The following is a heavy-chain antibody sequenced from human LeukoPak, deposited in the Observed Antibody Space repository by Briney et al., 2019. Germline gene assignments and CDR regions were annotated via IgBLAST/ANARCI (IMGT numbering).Heavy chain of an antibody. CDR2: IYSGGST. D-gene: IGHD3-9*01. CDR3: ASGRTPTYYDILTGYGRGGTFDY. V-gene: IGHV3-53*01. Sequence: GGSLRLSCAASGFTVSSNYMSWVRQAPGKGLEWVSVIYSGGSTYYADSVKGRFTISRDNSKNTLYLQMNSLRAEDTAVYYCASGRTPTYYDILTGYGRGGTFDYWGQGTLVTVSS. J-gene: IGHJ4*02. CDR1: GFTVSSNY.